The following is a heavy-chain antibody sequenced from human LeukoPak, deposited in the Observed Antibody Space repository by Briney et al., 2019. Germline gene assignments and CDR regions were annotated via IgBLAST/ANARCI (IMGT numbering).Heavy chain of an antibody. V-gene: IGHV4-39*07. Sequence: SETLSLTCTVSGGSISSSSHSWSWIRQPPGKGLEWIGTIYYSGETFYNPSLKSRVTMSLDTSKNQFSLKVTSMTAADTAVYFCARGVVGVVYYFDYWGQGTLVTVSS. CDR2: IYYSGET. D-gene: IGHD3-10*01. CDR3: ARGVVGVVYYFDY. J-gene: IGHJ4*02. CDR1: GGSISSSSHS.